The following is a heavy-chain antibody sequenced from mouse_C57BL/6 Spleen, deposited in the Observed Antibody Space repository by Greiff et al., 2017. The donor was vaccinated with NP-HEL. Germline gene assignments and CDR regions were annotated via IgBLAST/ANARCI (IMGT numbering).Heavy chain of an antibody. CDR3: ARGGDGYPAWFAY. CDR1: GYSFTDYN. J-gene: IGHJ3*01. D-gene: IGHD2-3*01. CDR2: INPNYGTT. V-gene: IGHV1-39*01. Sequence: EVKVVESGPELVKPGASVKISCKASGYSFTDYNMNWVKQINGKSLEWIGVINPNYGTTSYNQKFKGKATLTVDQSSSTAYMQLNSLTSEDSAVYYCARGGDGYPAWFAYWGQGTLVTVSA.